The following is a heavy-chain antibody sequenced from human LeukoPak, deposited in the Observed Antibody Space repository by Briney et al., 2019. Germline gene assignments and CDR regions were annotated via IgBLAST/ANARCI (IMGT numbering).Heavy chain of an antibody. CDR1: GYTFTTYA. CDR3: ARDSYMAAADTWFDP. CDR2: INSAYGNT. Sequence: GASVKVSCKASGYTFTTYATHWVRQAPGQRLEWMGWINSAYGNTKYSQKFQGRVTITSDTSATSAYMEVHSLTSEDTAIYYCARDSYMAAADTWFDPWGQGTLVTVSS. D-gene: IGHD6-13*01. J-gene: IGHJ5*02. V-gene: IGHV1-3*01.